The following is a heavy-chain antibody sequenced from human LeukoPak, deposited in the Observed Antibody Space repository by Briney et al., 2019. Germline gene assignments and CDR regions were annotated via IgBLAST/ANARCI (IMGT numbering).Heavy chain of an antibody. CDR2: INPNSGGT. J-gene: IGHJ6*02. CDR1: GYTFTGYY. D-gene: IGHD6-13*01. Sequence: ASVKVSCTASGYTFTGYYMHWVRQAPGQGLEWMGWINPNSGGTNYAQKFQGWVTMTRDTSISTAYMELSRLRSDDTAVYYCARSNKYSSSWYPSTYYYYDGMNVWGQGTTVTVSS. CDR3: ARSNKYSSSWYPSTYYYYDGMNV. V-gene: IGHV1-2*04.